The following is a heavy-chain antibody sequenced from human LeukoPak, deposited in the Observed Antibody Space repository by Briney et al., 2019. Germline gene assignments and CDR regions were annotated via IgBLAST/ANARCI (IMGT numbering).Heavy chain of an antibody. V-gene: IGHV1-3*03. J-gene: IGHJ4*02. Sequence: GASVKVSCKASGYTFTSYAMHWVRQAPGQRLEWMGWINAGNGNTKYSQEFQGRVTITGDTSARTAYMELSSLRSEDMAVYYCARDRTIVGAPSGLGYWGQGTLVTVSS. D-gene: IGHD1-26*01. CDR2: INAGNGNT. CDR1: GYTFTSYA. CDR3: ARDRTIVGAPSGLGY.